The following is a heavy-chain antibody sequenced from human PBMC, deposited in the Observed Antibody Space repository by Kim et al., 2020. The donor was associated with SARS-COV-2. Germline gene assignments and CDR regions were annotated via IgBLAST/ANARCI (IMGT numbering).Heavy chain of an antibody. CDR3: AGEVPPPLWFRELLFVNWFEH. CDR2: INTNTGNP. V-gene: IGHV7-4-1*02. J-gene: IGHJ5*02. Sequence: ASVKVSCKASGYTFTSYAMNWVRQAPGQGLEWMGWINTNTGNPTYAQGFTGRFVFSLDTSVSPAYLQISSLKAEDTAVYYCAGEVPPPLWFRELLFVNWFEHWGQGTLVTVSS. CDR1: GYTFTSYA. D-gene: IGHD3-10*01.